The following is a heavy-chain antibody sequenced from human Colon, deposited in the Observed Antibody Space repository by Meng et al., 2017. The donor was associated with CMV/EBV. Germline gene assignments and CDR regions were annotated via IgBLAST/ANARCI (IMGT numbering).Heavy chain of an antibody. CDR3: ARSLSGSSWSS. D-gene: IGHD6-13*01. V-gene: IGHV1-69*04. Sequence: SVKVSCKASGGTSSSYAIHWVRQAPGQGLEWMGRIIPIVDKVDYAQKFQGRVTLSADKSTGTVYMELSSLTSEDTAMFYCARSLSGSSWSSWGQGPVVTVSS. CDR2: IIPIVDKV. J-gene: IGHJ4*02. CDR1: GGTSSSYA.